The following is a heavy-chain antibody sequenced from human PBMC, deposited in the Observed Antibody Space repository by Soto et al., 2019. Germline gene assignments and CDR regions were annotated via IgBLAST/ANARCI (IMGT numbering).Heavy chain of an antibody. D-gene: IGHD6-19*01. Sequence: EVQLLESGGGLVQPGGSLRLSCAASGFTFSSYAMSWVRQAPGKGLEWVSAISGSGGSTYYEDSVKGRFTISRDNSKNTLYLQMNSLRAEDTAVYYCAKEGQWLFLPFAEYFQHWGQGTLVTVSS. J-gene: IGHJ1*01. V-gene: IGHV3-23*01. CDR3: AKEGQWLFLPFAEYFQH. CDR1: GFTFSSYA. CDR2: ISGSGGST.